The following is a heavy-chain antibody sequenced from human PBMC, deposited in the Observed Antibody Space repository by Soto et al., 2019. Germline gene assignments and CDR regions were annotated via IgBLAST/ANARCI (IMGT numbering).Heavy chain of an antibody. CDR3: ARGRGCSTGCHNFDY. Sequence: EVQLVESGGGLVQTGGSLRLSCAASGFTFSSYWMSWVRQAPGKGLEWVANIKQDGSEKYYVDSVKGRFTISRDNAKKSLYLQMNSLRAEDTAVYYCARGRGCSTGCHNFDYWGQGTLVTVSS. D-gene: IGHD2-2*01. J-gene: IGHJ4*02. CDR1: GFTFSSYW. V-gene: IGHV3-7*01. CDR2: IKQDGSEK.